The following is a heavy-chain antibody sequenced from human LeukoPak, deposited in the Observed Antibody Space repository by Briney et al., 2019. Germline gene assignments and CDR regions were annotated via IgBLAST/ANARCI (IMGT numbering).Heavy chain of an antibody. V-gene: IGHV4-61*02. CDR3: ARLKGEFDP. Sequence: SETLSLTCTVSGGSITSGTYFWSWIRQPAGKGLEWIGRIYTGGSTNYNPSLESRVTISADTSENQFSLKLNSVTAADTAVYYCARLKGEFDPWGQGTLVTVSS. CDR1: GGSITSGTYF. CDR2: IYTGGST. J-gene: IGHJ5*02.